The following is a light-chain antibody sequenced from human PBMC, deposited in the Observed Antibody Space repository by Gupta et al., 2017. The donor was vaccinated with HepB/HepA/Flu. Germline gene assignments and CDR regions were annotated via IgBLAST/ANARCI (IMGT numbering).Light chain of an antibody. CDR2: AAS. CDR1: QSISSN. V-gene: IGKV1-39*01. CDR3: QQCYNCPRT. Sequence: MIPSPASLSASVGDRVTITCRASQSISSNLNWYQQKPGKAPTLLIYAASSSQSGIPARFSGSGSGTEFTLTISSLQPEDFAVYYCQQCYNCPRTFGQGTKVEIK. J-gene: IGKJ1*01.